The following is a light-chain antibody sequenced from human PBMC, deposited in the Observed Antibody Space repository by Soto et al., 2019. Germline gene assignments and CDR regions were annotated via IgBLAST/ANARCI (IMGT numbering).Light chain of an antibody. Sequence: EIVLTQSPATLSLSPGERATLSSRASQSISSYLAWYQQKPGQAPRLLIYDSSNRATGIPARFSGSGSGTDFTLTISSLEPEDFAVYYCQQRSNGPAFTFGQGTKLEIK. V-gene: IGKV3-11*01. J-gene: IGKJ2*01. CDR1: QSISSY. CDR2: DSS. CDR3: QQRSNGPAFT.